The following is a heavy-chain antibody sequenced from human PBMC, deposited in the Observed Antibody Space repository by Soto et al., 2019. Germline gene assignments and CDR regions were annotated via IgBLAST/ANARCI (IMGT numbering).Heavy chain of an antibody. D-gene: IGHD3-16*01. CDR3: ARGKRPPTGGMDV. Sequence: SVKVSCKASGGTFSSYAISWVRQAPGQGLEWMGGIIPIFGTANYAQKFQGRVTITADKSTSTAYMELSSLRSEDTAVHYCARGKRPPTGGMDVWGQGTTVTVSS. CDR2: IIPIFGTA. V-gene: IGHV1-69*06. CDR1: GGTFSSYA. J-gene: IGHJ6*02.